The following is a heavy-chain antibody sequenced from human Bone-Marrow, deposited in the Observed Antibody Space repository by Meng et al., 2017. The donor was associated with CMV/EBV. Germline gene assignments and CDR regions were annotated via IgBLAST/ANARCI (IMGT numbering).Heavy chain of an antibody. CDR1: FTFSSYA. V-gene: IGHV3-30*04. J-gene: IGHJ4*02. Sequence: FTFSSYAMHWVRQAPGKGVEWVAVISYDGSNKYYADSVKGRFTISRDNSKNTLYLQMNSLRAEDTAVYYCAREPPGYSSGWYYFDYWGQGTLVTVSS. CDR2: ISYDGSNK. D-gene: IGHD6-19*01. CDR3: AREPPGYSSGWYYFDY.